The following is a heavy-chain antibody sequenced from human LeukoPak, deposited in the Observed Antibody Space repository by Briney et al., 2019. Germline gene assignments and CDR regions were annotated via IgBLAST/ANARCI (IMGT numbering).Heavy chain of an antibody. V-gene: IGHV3-23*01. CDR3: AKGARITMIVVVIHYFDY. J-gene: IGHJ4*02. CDR1: GFTFSSYA. D-gene: IGHD3-22*01. Sequence: AGGSLRLSCAASGFTFSSYAMSWVRQAPGKGLEGFSAISGSGGSTYYADSVKGRFTISRDNSKNTLYLQMNSLRAEDTAVYYCAKGARITMIVVVIHYFDYWGQGTLVTVSS. CDR2: ISGSGGST.